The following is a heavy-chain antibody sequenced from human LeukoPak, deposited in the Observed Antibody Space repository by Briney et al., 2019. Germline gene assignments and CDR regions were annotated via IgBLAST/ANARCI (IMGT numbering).Heavy chain of an antibody. D-gene: IGHD2-2*01. CDR1: GYTFTIYD. V-gene: IGHV1-8*01. J-gene: IGHJ6*03. CDR2: MNPNSGNT. CDR3: ARTESVDCSSTSCSYYYYYYYMDV. Sequence: ASVTVSFKSSGYTFTIYDINWVRQAPAQGLEWMGWMNPNSGNTGYAQKFQGRVTMTRNTSISTAYMELSSLRSEDTAVYYCARTESVDCSSTSCSYYYYYYYMDVWGKGTTVTVSS.